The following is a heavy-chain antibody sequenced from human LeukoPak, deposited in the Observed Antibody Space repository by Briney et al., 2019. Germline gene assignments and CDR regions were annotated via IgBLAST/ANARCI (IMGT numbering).Heavy chain of an antibody. Sequence: PGGSLRLSCAASGFTFSSYAMSWVRQAPGKGLERVSAISGSGGSTYYADSVKGRFTISRDNSKNTLYLQMNSLRAEDTAVYYCAKGMEERYYYGMDVWGQGTAVTVSS. V-gene: IGHV3-23*01. CDR3: AKGMEERYYYGMDV. CDR1: GFTFSSYA. CDR2: ISGSGGST. D-gene: IGHD1-1*01. J-gene: IGHJ6*02.